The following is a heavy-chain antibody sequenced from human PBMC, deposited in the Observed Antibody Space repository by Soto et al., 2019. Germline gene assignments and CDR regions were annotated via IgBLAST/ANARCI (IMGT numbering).Heavy chain of an antibody. Sequence: SVKVSCKASGYTFTGYYMHLVRQAPGQGLEWMGWINPNSGGTNYAQKFQGWVTMTRDTSISTAYMELSSLRSEDTAVYYCARLRVDTAMVSDYYYYGMDVWGQGTTVTVS. CDR2: INPNSGGT. D-gene: IGHD5-18*01. CDR3: ARLRVDTAMVSDYYYYGMDV. J-gene: IGHJ6*02. V-gene: IGHV1-2*04. CDR1: GYTFTGYY.